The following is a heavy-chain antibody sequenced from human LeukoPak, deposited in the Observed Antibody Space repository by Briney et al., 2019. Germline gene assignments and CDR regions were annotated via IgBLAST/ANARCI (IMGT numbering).Heavy chain of an antibody. Sequence: GGSLRLSCAAPGFTFSSYWMSWVRQAPGKGLEWVANIKQDGSEKYYVDSVKGRFTISRDNAKNSLYLQMNSLRAEDTAVYYCAKGAFRDQVQGYYYMDVWGKGTTVTVSS. CDR1: GFTFSSYW. V-gene: IGHV3-7*01. J-gene: IGHJ6*03. CDR3: AKGAFRDQVQGYYYMDV. CDR2: IKQDGSEK. D-gene: IGHD3-10*01.